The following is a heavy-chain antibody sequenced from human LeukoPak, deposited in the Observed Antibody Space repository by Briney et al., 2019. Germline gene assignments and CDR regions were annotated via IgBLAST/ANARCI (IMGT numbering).Heavy chain of an antibody. CDR1: GGTFSSYA. J-gene: IGHJ4*02. Sequence: GASVRVSCKASGGTFSSYALRWGRQAPGQWLELMGGTIPIFGTANYAQKFQGRVTITADESTSTAYMELSSLRSEDTAVYYCARVRTYYFDYWGQGTLVTVSS. CDR2: TIPIFGTA. CDR3: ARVRTYYFDY. D-gene: IGHD4/OR15-4a*01. V-gene: IGHV1-69*13.